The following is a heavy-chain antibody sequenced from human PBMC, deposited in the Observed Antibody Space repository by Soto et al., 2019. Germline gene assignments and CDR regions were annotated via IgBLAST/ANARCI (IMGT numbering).Heavy chain of an antibody. CDR2: IYPGDSDT. CDR3: ARKYYDILTGYYSGMDV. V-gene: IGHV5-51*01. Sequence: GESLKISCKGSGYSFTSYWIGWVRQMPGKGLEWMGIIYPGDSDTRYSPSFQGQVTISADKSISTAYLQWSSLKASDTAMYYCARKYYDILTGYYSGMDVWGQGTTVTSP. D-gene: IGHD3-9*01. J-gene: IGHJ6*02. CDR1: GYSFTSYW.